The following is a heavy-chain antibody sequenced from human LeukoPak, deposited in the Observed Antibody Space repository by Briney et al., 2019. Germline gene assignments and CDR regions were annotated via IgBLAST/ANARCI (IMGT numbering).Heavy chain of an antibody. V-gene: IGHV1-2*02. CDR3: ARGQGYSYGYVGYAFDI. D-gene: IGHD5-18*01. Sequence: ASVKVSCEASGYTFTGYYMHWVRQAPGQGLEWMGWINPNSGGTNYAQKFQGRVTMTRNTSISTAYMELSSLRSEDTAVYYCARGQGYSYGYVGYAFDIWGQGTMVTVSS. CDR2: INPNSGGT. J-gene: IGHJ3*02. CDR1: GYTFTGYY.